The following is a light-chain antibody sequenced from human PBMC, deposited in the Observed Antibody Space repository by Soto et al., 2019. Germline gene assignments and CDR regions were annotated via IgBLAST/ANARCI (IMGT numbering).Light chain of an antibody. CDR2: GAS. Sequence: PGDRATLSCRASQSVSSNYLAWYQQRPGQAPRLLIYGASTRATGIPDRFSGSGSGTDFTLTISRLEPEDFALYYCQQYGSLSWTFGQGTKVEIK. V-gene: IGKV3-20*01. J-gene: IGKJ1*01. CDR3: QQYGSLSWT. CDR1: QSVSSNY.